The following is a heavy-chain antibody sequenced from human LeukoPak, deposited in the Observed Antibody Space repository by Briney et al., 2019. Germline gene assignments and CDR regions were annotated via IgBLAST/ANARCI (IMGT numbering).Heavy chain of an antibody. V-gene: IGHV4-34*01. CDR2: INHSGDT. CDR3: AIATVVVAVGMLTPYLDV. D-gene: IGHD2-2*01. Sequence: KGLEWIGEINHSGDTNYNPSLKSRVTISVDTSKNQFSLKLSSVTAADTAVYYCAIATVVVAVGMLTPYLDVWGKGATVTVAS. J-gene: IGHJ6*03.